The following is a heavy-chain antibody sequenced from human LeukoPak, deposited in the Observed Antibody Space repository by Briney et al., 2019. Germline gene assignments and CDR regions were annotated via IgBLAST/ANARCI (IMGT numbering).Heavy chain of an antibody. J-gene: IGHJ4*02. CDR2: IRSKAYGGTT. D-gene: IGHD6-6*01. CDR3: TRGSETVYSSSPPYYFDY. Sequence: GGSLRLSCAASGFTFSSYSMNWVRQAPGKGLEWVGFIRSKAYGGTTEYAASVKGRFTISRDDSKSIAYLQMNSLKTEDTAVYYCTRGSETVYSSSPPYYFDYWGQGTLVTVSS. V-gene: IGHV3-49*04. CDR1: GFTFSSYS.